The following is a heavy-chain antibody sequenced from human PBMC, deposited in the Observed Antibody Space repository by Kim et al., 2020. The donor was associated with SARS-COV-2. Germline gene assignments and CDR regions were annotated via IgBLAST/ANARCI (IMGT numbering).Heavy chain of an antibody. CDR1: GFTFDDYA. D-gene: IGHD4-17*01. V-gene: IGHV3-9*01. J-gene: IGHJ4*01. CDR2: ISWNSGSI. Sequence: GGSLRLSCAASGFTFDDYAMHWVRQAPGKGLEWVSGISWNSGSIGYADSVKGRFTISRDNAKNSLYLQMNSLRAEDTALYYCAKAPDYGDYDSPIREHY. CDR3: AKAPDYGDYDSPIREHY.